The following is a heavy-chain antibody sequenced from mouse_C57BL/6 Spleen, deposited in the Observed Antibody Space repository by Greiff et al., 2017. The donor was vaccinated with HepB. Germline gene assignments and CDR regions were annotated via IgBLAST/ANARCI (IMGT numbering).Heavy chain of an antibody. Sequence: VQLKESGPELVKPGASVKISCKASGYSFTGYYMHWVKQSSEKSLEWIGEINPSTGGTSYNQKFKGKATLTVDKSSSTAYMQLKSLTSEDSAVYYCARRGDYDYDDGDYYAMDYWGQGTSVTVSS. V-gene: IGHV1-43*01. J-gene: IGHJ4*01. CDR1: GYSFTGYY. D-gene: IGHD2-4*01. CDR2: INPSTGGT. CDR3: ARRGDYDYDDGDYYAMDY.